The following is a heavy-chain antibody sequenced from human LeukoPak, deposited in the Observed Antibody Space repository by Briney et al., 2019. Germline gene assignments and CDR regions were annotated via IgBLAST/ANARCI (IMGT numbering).Heavy chain of an antibody. V-gene: IGHV4-34*01. CDR2: INHSGST. CDR1: GGSFSGYY. D-gene: IGHD2-15*01. Sequence: PSETLSLTCAVYGGSFSGYYWSWIRQPPGKGLEWIGEINHSGSTNYNPSLKSRVTISVDTSKNQFSLKLSSVTAADTAVYYCARVRGYCSGGSCQDDAFDIWGQGTMVTVSS. CDR3: ARVRGYCSGGSCQDDAFDI. J-gene: IGHJ3*02.